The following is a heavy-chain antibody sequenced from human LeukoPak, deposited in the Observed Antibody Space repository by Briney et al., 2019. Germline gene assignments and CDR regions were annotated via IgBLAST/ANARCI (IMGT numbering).Heavy chain of an antibody. CDR3: ARGGTGRPIWFVYY. CDR2: IYSGGST. V-gene: IGHV3-66*01. Sequence: GGSLRLSCAASGFTVSGNYMSWVRQAPGKGLEWVSVIYSGGSTYYADSVKGRFTISRDNSKNTLYLQMNGLRAEDTAVYYCARGGTGRPIWFVYYWGQGTLVTVSS. D-gene: IGHD3-10*01. J-gene: IGHJ4*02. CDR1: GFTVSGNY.